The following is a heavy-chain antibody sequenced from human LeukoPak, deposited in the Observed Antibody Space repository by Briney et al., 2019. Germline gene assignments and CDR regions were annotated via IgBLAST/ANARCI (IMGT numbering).Heavy chain of an antibody. Sequence: GRSLRLSCAASGFTFSNYGMHWVRQAPGKGLEWVAVISNDESDKYYADSVKGRFTISRDNSKNTLYLQMNSLRPEDTAVYYCAGGARRQQPFDYWGQGTLVTVSS. CDR2: ISNDESDK. J-gene: IGHJ4*02. V-gene: IGHV3-30*03. CDR3: AGGARRQQPFDY. D-gene: IGHD6-13*01. CDR1: GFTFSNYG.